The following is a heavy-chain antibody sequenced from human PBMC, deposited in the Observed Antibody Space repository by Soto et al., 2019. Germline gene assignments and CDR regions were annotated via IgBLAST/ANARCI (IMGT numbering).Heavy chain of an antibody. J-gene: IGHJ6*02. D-gene: IGHD3-10*01. CDR1: VGSFSGYY. Sequence: PSETLSLTCAVYVGSFSGYYWSWIRQPPGKGLEWIGEINHSGSTNYNPSLKSRVTISVDTSKNQFSLKLSSVTAADTAVYYCARGNGSGSYYVPSYYYYYGMDVWGQGTTVTVSS. CDR3: ARGNGSGSYYVPSYYYYYGMDV. V-gene: IGHV4-34*01. CDR2: INHSGST.